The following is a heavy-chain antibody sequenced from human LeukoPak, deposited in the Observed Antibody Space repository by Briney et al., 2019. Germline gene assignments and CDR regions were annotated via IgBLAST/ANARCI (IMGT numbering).Heavy chain of an antibody. CDR1: GGSMRYYY. D-gene: IGHD3-10*01. J-gene: IGHJ5*02. CDR3: AREGSGSYYNWKPDSNWFDP. Sequence: PSETLSLTCTVYGGSMRYYYWSWIRQPPGKGLEWIGDINHSGSTNYNPSLKSRVTISVDTSKNQFSLKLSSVTAADTAVYYCAREGSGSYYNWKPDSNWFDPWGQGTLVAVSS. CDR2: INHSGST. V-gene: IGHV4-34*01.